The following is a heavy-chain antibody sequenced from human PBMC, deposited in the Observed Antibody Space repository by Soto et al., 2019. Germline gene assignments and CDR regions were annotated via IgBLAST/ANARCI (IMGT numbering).Heavy chain of an antibody. Sequence: GASVKVSCKVSGYTLTDLSMHWVRQAPGKGLEWMGGFDPEEGKTVYAQRFQGRLTMTGDTSTDTRYMELHSLTSDDTAVYYCAIKLGYFDYWGQGTLVTSPQ. D-gene: IGHD6-6*01. CDR3: AIKLGYFDY. V-gene: IGHV1-24*01. CDR1: GYTLTDLS. J-gene: IGHJ4*02. CDR2: FDPEEGKT.